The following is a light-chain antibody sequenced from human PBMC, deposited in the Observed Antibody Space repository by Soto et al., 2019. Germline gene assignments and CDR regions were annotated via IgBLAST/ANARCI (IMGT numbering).Light chain of an antibody. J-gene: IGKJ5*01. CDR3: QQYGSSPPIT. CDR1: QGVSSNY. V-gene: IGKV3-20*01. Sequence: EIVLTQSPGTLSLSPGERATLSCRGSQGVSSNYLAWYQQSPGQAPRLLIYGASSRATGIPDRFSGGGSGTDFTLTISRLEPEDFAVYYCQQYGSSPPITFGQGTRLEIK. CDR2: GAS.